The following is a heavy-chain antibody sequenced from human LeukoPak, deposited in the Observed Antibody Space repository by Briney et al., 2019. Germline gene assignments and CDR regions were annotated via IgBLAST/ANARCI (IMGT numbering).Heavy chain of an antibody. V-gene: IGHV1-3*01. CDR3: ARVGSRDAFNI. CDR2: INAGNGNT. J-gene: IGHJ3*02. CDR1: GYTFTSYA. Sequence: GSVKVSCKASGYTFTSYAMHWVRPAPGQRLEWMGWINAGNGNTKYSQKFQGRVTIPRGTSASTAYMELSSLRPGDTAVYYCARVGSRDAFNIWGQGTMVTLSS.